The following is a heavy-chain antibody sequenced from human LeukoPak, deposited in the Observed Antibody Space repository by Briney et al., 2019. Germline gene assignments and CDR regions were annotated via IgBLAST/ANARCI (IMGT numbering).Heavy chain of an antibody. J-gene: IGHJ3*02. CDR1: GFTFSTSD. CDR2: ISGSGGTT. CDR3: AKFRARGAFDI. Sequence: PGGSLRLSCAASGFTFSTSDMGWVRQAPGKGLEWVSSISGSGGTTFYADSVKGRFTISRDNSKNMLYLQMNSLSPADTAVYYCAKFRARGAFDIRGQGTMVTVSS. V-gene: IGHV3-23*01.